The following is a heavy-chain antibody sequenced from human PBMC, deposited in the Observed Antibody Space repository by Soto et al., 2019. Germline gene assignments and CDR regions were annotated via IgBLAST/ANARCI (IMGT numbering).Heavy chain of an antibody. CDR3: ARRYGGNFDY. Sequence: SETLSLTCTDSGGSISSYYWSWIRQPPGKGLEWIGYIYYSGSANYNPSLKSRVTISVDTSKNQFSLKLSSVTAADTAVYYCARRYGGNFDYWGQGNLVTVYS. J-gene: IGHJ4*02. D-gene: IGHD1-26*01. CDR1: GGSISSYY. CDR2: IYYSGSA. V-gene: IGHV4-59*01.